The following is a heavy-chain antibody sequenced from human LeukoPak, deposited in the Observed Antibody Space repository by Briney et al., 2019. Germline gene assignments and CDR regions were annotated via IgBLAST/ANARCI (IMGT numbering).Heavy chain of an antibody. CDR3: ARDLARIPNY. CDR1: GGTFSSYA. Sequence: ASVKVSCKASGGTFSSYAISWVRQAPGQGLEWMGGITPMFGTANYAQKFQGRVTITADESTSTAYMELSRLRSDDTAVYYCARDLARIPNYWGQGTLVTVSS. J-gene: IGHJ4*02. V-gene: IGHV1-69*13. CDR2: ITPMFGTA. D-gene: IGHD2-2*02.